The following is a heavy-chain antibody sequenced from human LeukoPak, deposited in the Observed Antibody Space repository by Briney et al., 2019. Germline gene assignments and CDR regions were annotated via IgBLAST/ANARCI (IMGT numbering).Heavy chain of an antibody. CDR2: INWNGGST. CDR1: GFTFDDYG. CDR3: ARSDSSGYYLAFDI. D-gene: IGHD3-22*01. V-gene: IGHV3-20*01. J-gene: IGHJ3*02. Sequence: PGGSLRLSCAASGFTFDDYGMSWARQAPGKGLEWVSGINWNGGSTGYADSVKGRFTISRDNAKNSLYLQMNSLRAEDTALYHCARSDSSGYYLAFDIWGQGTMVTVSS.